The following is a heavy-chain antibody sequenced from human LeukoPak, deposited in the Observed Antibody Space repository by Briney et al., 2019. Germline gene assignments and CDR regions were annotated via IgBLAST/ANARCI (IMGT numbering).Heavy chain of an antibody. D-gene: IGHD5-18*01. Sequence: PGGSLRLSCAASGFTFSSYAMSWVRQAPGKGLEWVSAISGSGGSTYYADSVEGRFTISRDNSKNALYLQMNSLGAEDTAVYYCAKAGYSYGYFDYWGQGTLVTVSS. CDR2: ISGSGGST. CDR3: AKAGYSYGYFDY. J-gene: IGHJ4*02. V-gene: IGHV3-23*01. CDR1: GFTFSSYA.